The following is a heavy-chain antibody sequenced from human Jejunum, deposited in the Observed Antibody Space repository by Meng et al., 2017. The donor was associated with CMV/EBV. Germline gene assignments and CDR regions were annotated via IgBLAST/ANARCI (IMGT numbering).Heavy chain of an antibody. CDR3: TSDPPPDYGEYVDSNPSSMYYFDY. CDR2: IKSRGGAR. V-gene: IGHV3-11*01. D-gene: IGHD4-17*01. J-gene: IGHJ4*02. Sequence: LVGPAPGKGLEWVSCIKSRGGARYYADSVMGRFTITRDNAQNSLYLQMNSLRGEDTAVYYCTSDPPPDYGEYVDSNPSSMYYFDYWGQETRVTVSS.